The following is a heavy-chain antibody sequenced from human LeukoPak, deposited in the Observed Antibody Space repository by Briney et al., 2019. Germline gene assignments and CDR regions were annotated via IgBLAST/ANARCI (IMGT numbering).Heavy chain of an antibody. Sequence: PGRSLRLSCAASGFTFSSYAMHWVRQAPGKGLEWVAVISYDGSNKYYADSVKGRFTISRDDSKNTLYLQMNSLRAEDTAVYYCARAVAGTFGLLDYWGQGTLVTVSS. CDR2: ISYDGSNK. V-gene: IGHV3-30-3*01. D-gene: IGHD6-19*01. CDR3: ARAVAGTFGLLDY. J-gene: IGHJ4*02. CDR1: GFTFSSYA.